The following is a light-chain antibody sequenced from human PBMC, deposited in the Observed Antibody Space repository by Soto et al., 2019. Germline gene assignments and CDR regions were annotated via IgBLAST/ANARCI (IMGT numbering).Light chain of an antibody. V-gene: IGKV1-5*03. Sequence: DVQMTQSPATLSASIGDRVTITCRAGQNIKGWLAWYQQKPGKAPNLLIYGASTLESGVPSRFSGSGYGTEFTLIISSLQPDDSGTYYCQQSISTRTFGQGTKVEVK. CDR2: GAS. CDR3: QQSISTRT. CDR1: QNIKGW. J-gene: IGKJ1*01.